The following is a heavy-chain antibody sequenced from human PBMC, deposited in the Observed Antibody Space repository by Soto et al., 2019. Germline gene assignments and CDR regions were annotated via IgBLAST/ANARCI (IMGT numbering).Heavy chain of an antibody. CDR3: ARGGGNDPFDS. CDR2: IGHLENT. V-gene: IGHV4-30-2*06. D-gene: IGHD5-12*01. Sequence: SETLSLTCTVSGGSITHGGFSWSWIRQSPGKGLEWIGYIGHLENTYFHPTFKSRLTMSIERSKNQFSLNLSSVTAADRAVYYCARGGGNDPFDSWGQGVLVTVSS. CDR1: GGSITHGGFS. J-gene: IGHJ4*02.